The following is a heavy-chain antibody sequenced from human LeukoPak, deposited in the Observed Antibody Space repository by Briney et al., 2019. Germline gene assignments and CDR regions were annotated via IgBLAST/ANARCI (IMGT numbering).Heavy chain of an antibody. Sequence: GGSLRLSCAASGFTFSSYSMNWVRQAPGKGLEWVSSISSSSTYIYYADSVKGRFIISRDNAKNSLYLQMNSLRAEDTAVYYCAKDRLFDYWGQGTLVTVSS. CDR1: GFTFSSYS. V-gene: IGHV3-21*04. J-gene: IGHJ4*02. CDR3: AKDRLFDY. CDR2: ISSSSTYI.